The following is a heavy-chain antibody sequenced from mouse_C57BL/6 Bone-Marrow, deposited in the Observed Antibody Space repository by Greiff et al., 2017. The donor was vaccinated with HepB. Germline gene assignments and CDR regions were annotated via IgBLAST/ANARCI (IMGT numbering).Heavy chain of an antibody. CDR3: ADSYYGYYGFAY. J-gene: IGHJ3*01. Sequence: QVQLKQPGAELVKPGASVKLSCKASGYTFTSYWMHWVKQRPGQGLEWIGMIHPNSGSTNYNEKFKSKATLTVDKSSSTAYMQLSSLTSEDSAVYYCADSYYGYYGFAYWGQETLVTVSA. CDR1: GYTFTSYW. V-gene: IGHV1-64*01. CDR2: IHPNSGST. D-gene: IGHD2-3*01.